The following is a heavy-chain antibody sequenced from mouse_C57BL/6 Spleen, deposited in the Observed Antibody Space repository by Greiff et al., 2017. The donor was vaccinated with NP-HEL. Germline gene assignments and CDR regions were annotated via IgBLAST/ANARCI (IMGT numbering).Heavy chain of an antibody. CDR2: ISDGGSYT. D-gene: IGHD4-1*02. J-gene: IGHJ3*01. V-gene: IGHV5-4*01. Sequence: DVKLVESGGGLVKPGGSLKLSCAASGFTFSSYAMSWVRQTPEKRLEWVATISDGGSYTYYPDNVKGRFTISRDNAKNNLYLQMSHLKSEDTAMYYCARDDSTGPFAYWGQGTLVTVSA. CDR1: GFTFSSYA. CDR3: ARDDSTGPFAY.